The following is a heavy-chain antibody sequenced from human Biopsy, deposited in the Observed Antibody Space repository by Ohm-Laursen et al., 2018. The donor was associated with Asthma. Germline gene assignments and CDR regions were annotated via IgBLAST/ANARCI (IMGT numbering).Heavy chain of an antibody. CDR3: ARAVSSSSYWYFDL. J-gene: IGHJ2*01. CDR1: GDAMSTSGSY. D-gene: IGHD6-6*01. CDR2: IYYSGRT. Sequence: GTLSLTCIVSGDAMSTSGSYWGWIRQSPGKGLEWIGSIYYSGRTYYNPSLESRVPISADTSKNHFSLRVTSVTAADTAAYYCARAVSSSSYWYFDLWGRGDLVTVSS. V-gene: IGHV4-39*02.